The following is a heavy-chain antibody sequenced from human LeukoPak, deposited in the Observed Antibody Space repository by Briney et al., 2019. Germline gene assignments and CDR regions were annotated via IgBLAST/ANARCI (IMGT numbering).Heavy chain of an antibody. Sequence: ASVKVSCKVSGYTLTELSMHWVRQAPGKGLEWMGGFDPEDGETIYAQKFQGRVTMTEDTSTDTAYMGLSSLRSEDTAVYYCATSYQLLEYFDYWGQGTLVTVSS. CDR3: ATSYQLLEYFDY. CDR1: GYTLTELS. J-gene: IGHJ4*02. CDR2: FDPEDGET. V-gene: IGHV1-24*01. D-gene: IGHD2-2*01.